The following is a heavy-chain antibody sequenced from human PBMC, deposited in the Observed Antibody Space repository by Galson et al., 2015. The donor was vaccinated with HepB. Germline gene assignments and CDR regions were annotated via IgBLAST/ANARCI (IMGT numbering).Heavy chain of an antibody. V-gene: IGHV3-33*01. CDR3: ARDIRYCSSTSCYTDWYFDL. CDR2: IWYDGSNK. D-gene: IGHD2-2*02. Sequence: SLRLSCAASGITFSSYGMHWVRQAPGKGLEWVAVIWYDGSNKYYADSVKGRFTISRDNSKNTLYLQMNSLRAEDTAVYYCARDIRYCSSTSCYTDWYFDLWGRGTLVTVSS. CDR1: GITFSSYG. J-gene: IGHJ2*01.